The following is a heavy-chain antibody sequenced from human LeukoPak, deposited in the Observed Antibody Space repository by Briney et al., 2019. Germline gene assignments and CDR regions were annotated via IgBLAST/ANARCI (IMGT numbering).Heavy chain of an antibody. J-gene: IGHJ4*02. Sequence: PSETLSLTCTVSGGSISSYYWNWMRQPPGKGLEWIGCVYHTGSTRYNPSLKSRVTISVDTSKNQFSLKLSSVTAADTAVYYCARLLDSSSWYNYFDYWGQGTLVTVSS. V-gene: IGHV4-59*08. CDR2: VYHTGST. CDR1: GGSISSYY. D-gene: IGHD6-13*01. CDR3: ARLLDSSSWYNYFDY.